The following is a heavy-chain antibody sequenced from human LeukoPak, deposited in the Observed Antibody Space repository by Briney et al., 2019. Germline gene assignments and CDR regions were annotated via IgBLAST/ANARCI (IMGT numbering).Heavy chain of an antibody. CDR1: GFTFSSYA. J-gene: IGHJ4*02. CDR2: ISGSGGST. CDR3: AKAGFSGSYFDY. D-gene: IGHD1-26*01. V-gene: IGHV3-23*01. Sequence: PGGSLRLSWAASGFTFSSYAMSWVRQAPGKGLEWVSAISGSGGSTYYADSVKGRFTISRDNSKNTLYLQMNSLRAEDTAVYYCAKAGFSGSYFDYWGQGTLVTVSS.